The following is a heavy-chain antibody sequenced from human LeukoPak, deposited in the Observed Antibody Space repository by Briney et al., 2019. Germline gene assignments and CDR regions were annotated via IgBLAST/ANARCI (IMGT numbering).Heavy chain of an antibody. D-gene: IGHD5-12*01. CDR1: GYTFTGYY. V-gene: IGHV1-8*02. J-gene: IGHJ4*02. CDR3: AKFSGYDYHFDY. CDR2: MNPNSGNT. Sequence: ASVKVSCKASGYTFTGYYMHWVRQATGQGLEWMGWMNPNSGNTGYAQTFQGRVTMTRNTSISTAYMELSSLRSEDTAVYYCAKFSGYDYHFDYWGQGTLVTVSS.